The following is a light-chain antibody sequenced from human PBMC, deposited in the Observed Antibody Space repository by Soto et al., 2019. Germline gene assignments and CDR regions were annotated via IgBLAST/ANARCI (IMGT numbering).Light chain of an antibody. Sequence: DIQMTKSPSTLSASIGDRVTITCRASQGITTFLAWYQQKPGKAPQILIYDASKLEPGVPSRLSGGGSGTEVTLTISSLQPDDFATYYCQQYSTYPLTCGGGTRVEIK. J-gene: IGKJ4*01. CDR1: QGITTF. V-gene: IGKV1-5*01. CDR2: DAS. CDR3: QQYSTYPLT.